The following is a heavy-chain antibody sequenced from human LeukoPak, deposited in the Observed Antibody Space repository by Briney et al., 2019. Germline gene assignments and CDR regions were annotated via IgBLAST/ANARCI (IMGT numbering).Heavy chain of an antibody. CDR2: IYSGGST. CDR3: AKVDWDGSGHYYFDY. V-gene: IGHV3-53*01. D-gene: IGHD3-22*01. Sequence: GGSLRLSCAVSGFIVSSNYMTWVRQAPGKGLEWVPIIYSGGSTYYADSVKGRFSISRDNSKNTLYLQMNSLRAEDTAVYYCAKVDWDGSGHYYFDYWGQGTLVTASS. CDR1: GFIVSSNY. J-gene: IGHJ4*02.